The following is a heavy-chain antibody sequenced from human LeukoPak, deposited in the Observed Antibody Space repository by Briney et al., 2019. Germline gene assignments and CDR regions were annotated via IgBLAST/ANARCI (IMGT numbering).Heavy chain of an antibody. V-gene: IGHV3-21*01. CDR1: GFTFSSYS. CDR2: ISSGSSYI. Sequence: GGSLRLSCAASGFTFSSYSMNWVRQAPGKGLEWVSPISSGSSYIYYADSVKGRFTISRDNGKNSLYLQMNSLRAEDTAVYYCARDGPKYCSNGVCYAPVDPWGQGTLVTVSS. J-gene: IGHJ5*02. CDR3: ARDGPKYCSNGVCYAPVDP. D-gene: IGHD2-8*01.